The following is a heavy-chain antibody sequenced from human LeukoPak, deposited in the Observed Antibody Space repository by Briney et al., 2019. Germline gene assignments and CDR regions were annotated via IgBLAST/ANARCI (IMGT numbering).Heavy chain of an antibody. J-gene: IGHJ6*04. CDR2: IIPIFGTA. D-gene: IGHD2-2*01. CDR3: ARDRIVVVPAAMRRGGMDV. CDR1: GGTFSSYA. Sequence: ASVKVSCKASGGTFSSYAISWVRQAPGQGLEWMGGIIPIFGTANYAQKFQGRVTITADKSTSTAYMELSSLRSEDTAVYYCARDRIVVVPAAMRRGGMDVWGKGTTVTVSS. V-gene: IGHV1-69*06.